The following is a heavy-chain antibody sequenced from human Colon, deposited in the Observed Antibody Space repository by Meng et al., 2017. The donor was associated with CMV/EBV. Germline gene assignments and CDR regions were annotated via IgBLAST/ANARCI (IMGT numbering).Heavy chain of an antibody. CDR2: IIPYLGIA. V-gene: IGHV1-69*10. CDR1: GGTFSNYA. D-gene: IGHD3-10*01. Sequence: KVSGKAPGGTFSNYAISWVRQATGQGLEWMGGIIPYLGIANYTQKFQGRVTISADKFTSTAYMELSSLRSEDTAVYYCARDGWGSLDSWGQGTLVTVSS. CDR3: ARDGWGSLDS. J-gene: IGHJ4*02.